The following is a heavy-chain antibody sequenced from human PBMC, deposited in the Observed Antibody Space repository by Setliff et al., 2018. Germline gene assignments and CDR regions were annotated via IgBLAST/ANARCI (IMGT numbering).Heavy chain of an antibody. J-gene: IGHJ5*02. Sequence: ASVKVSCKASGYTFTSYGVSWVRQAPGQGLEWMGWISAYNGNINYAQKFQGRVTMTTDTYTSTANMELRSLRSDDTAVYYCVRAPPTVVIPPGRAFFDPGGQGTLVTVSS. CDR1: GYTFTSYG. D-gene: IGHD2-2*01. CDR2: ISAYNGNI. CDR3: VRAPPTVVIPPGRAFFDP. V-gene: IGHV1-18*01.